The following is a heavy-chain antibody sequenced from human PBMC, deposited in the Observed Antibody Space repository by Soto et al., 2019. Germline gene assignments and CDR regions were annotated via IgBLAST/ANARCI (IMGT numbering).Heavy chain of an antibody. D-gene: IGHD3-10*01. CDR3: ARLLFGAANWFDP. J-gene: IGHJ5*02. CDR2: SYYSGST. CDR1: GGSLSSYY. V-gene: IGHV4-59*01. Sequence: SETLSLTCTVSGGSLSSYYWSWLRPPPGKGLEWIGYSYYSGSTNYNPSLKSRVTISVDTSKNQCSLKLSSVTAADTAVYYCARLLFGAANWFDPWGQGTLVTVS.